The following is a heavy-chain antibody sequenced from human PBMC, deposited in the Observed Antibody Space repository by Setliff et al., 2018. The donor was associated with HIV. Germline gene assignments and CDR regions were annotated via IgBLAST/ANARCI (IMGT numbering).Heavy chain of an antibody. V-gene: IGHV4-61*09. CDR3: ARQGLVLVPASIDWRLPPSPIDY. CDR2: ISTSGTT. Sequence: SETLSLTCTVSGGSISSGSHFWGWIRQPAGKGLEWIGHISTSGTTKYNPSLKSRVTISVDTSKKHFSLRLSSVTAADTAVYYCARQGLVLVPASIDWRLPPSPIDYWGQGALVTVSS. CDR1: GGSISSGSHF. J-gene: IGHJ4*02. D-gene: IGHD2-2*01.